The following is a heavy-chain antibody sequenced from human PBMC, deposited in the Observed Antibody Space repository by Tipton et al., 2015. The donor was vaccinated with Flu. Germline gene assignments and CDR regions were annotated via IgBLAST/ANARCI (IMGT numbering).Heavy chain of an antibody. CDR1: GFTFSSYA. V-gene: IGHV3-23*01. Sequence: SLRLSCAASGFTFSSYAMSWVRQAPGKGLEWVSGISGSGGSTYYADSVKGRFTISRDYSKNTLYLQMNSLRAEDTAVYYCAKDKRLVPRYFDYWGQGTLVTASS. CDR2: ISGSGGST. CDR3: AKDKRLVPRYFDY. D-gene: IGHD6-6*01. J-gene: IGHJ4*02.